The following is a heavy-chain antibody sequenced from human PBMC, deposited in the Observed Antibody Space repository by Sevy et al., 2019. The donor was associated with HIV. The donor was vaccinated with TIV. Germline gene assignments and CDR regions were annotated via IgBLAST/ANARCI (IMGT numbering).Heavy chain of an antibody. Sequence: GGSLRLSCAASGFIVTSNYMSWVRQAPGKGLEWVANIKQDGSEKYYVDSVKGRFTISRDNAKNSLYLQMNSLRAEDTAVYYCARDWGATFWGQGTLVTVSS. J-gene: IGHJ4*02. D-gene: IGHD1-26*01. CDR1: GFIVTSNY. CDR2: IKQDGSEK. V-gene: IGHV3-7*01. CDR3: ARDWGATF.